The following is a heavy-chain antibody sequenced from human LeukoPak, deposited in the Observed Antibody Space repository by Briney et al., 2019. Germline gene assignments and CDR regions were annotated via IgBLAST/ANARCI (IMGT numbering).Heavy chain of an antibody. D-gene: IGHD2-2*01. Sequence: TGGSLRLSCAASGFTFSSYAMSWVRQAPGKGLEWVSAISGSGGSTYYADSVKGRFTISRDNSKNTLYLQMHSLRTEDTAVYYRTRHSDTYCSRANCYVDNFYGLDVWGQGTRVTVSS. CDR2: ISGSGGST. J-gene: IGHJ6*02. CDR3: TRHSDTYCSRANCYVDNFYGLDV. V-gene: IGHV3-23*01. CDR1: GFTFSSYA.